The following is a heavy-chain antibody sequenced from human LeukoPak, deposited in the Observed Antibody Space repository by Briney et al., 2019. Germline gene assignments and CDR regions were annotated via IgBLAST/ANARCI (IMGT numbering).Heavy chain of an antibody. CDR2: INRNSGGT. V-gene: IGHV1-2*02. Sequence: ASVKVSCKASGYTFTGYYMHWVRQAPGQGLEWMGWINRNSGGTNYAQKFQGRVTMTRDTSISTAYMELSRLRSDDTAVYYCARVVYEVATIMGGGIFDIWGQGTMVTVSS. D-gene: IGHD5-12*01. J-gene: IGHJ3*02. CDR1: GYTFTGYY. CDR3: ARVVYEVATIMGGGIFDI.